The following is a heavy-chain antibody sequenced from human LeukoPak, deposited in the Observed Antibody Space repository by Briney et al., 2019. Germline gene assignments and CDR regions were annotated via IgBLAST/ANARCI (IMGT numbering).Heavy chain of an antibody. J-gene: IGHJ6*02. V-gene: IGHV1-18*01. CDR1: GGTFSSYA. CDR3: ARPSYYYDTSSYYGPYYGMDV. CDR2: INAYNGNT. Sequence: EASVKVSCKASGGTFSSYAISWVRQAPGQGLEWMGWINAYNGNTNYAQKFQGRVTMTTDTSTSTAHMELRSLRSDDTAVYYCARPSYYYDTSSYYGPYYGMDVWGQGTTVTVSS. D-gene: IGHD3-22*01.